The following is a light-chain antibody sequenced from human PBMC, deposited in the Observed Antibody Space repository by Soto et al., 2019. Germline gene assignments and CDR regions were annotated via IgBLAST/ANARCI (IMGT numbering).Light chain of an antibody. J-gene: IGLJ2*01. V-gene: IGLV2-14*01. CDR1: GTDY. Sequence: QSALTQPASVSGSPGQSISISCSGSGTDYVSWYQHLPGKAPRLILYEVTSRPSGVSHRFSGSKSGNTASLTTSGLQTEDEAHYYCTSFTSRTSPIFFGGGTKLTVL. CDR2: EVT. CDR3: TSFTSRTSPIF.